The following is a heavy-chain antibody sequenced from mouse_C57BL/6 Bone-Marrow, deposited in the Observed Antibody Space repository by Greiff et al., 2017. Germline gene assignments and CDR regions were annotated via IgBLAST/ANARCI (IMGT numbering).Heavy chain of an antibody. J-gene: IGHJ2*01. CDR1: GYTFTGYW. D-gene: IGHD2-4*01. CDR3: AREITTMGDYFDY. Sequence: QVQLQQSGAELMKPGASVKLSCKATGYTFTGYWLEWVKQRPGHGLEWIGELLPGSGSTNYNEKFKGKATFTADTSSNTAYMQLSSRTTEDSAIYYCAREITTMGDYFDYWGQGTTLTVSS. CDR2: LLPGSGST. V-gene: IGHV1-9*01.